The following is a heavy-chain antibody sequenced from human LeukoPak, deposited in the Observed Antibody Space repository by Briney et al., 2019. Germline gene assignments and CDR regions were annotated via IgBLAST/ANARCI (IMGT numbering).Heavy chain of an antibody. D-gene: IGHD6-13*01. CDR2: IYYSGST. CDR1: GGSISTYY. J-gene: IGHJ4*02. Sequence: SETLSLTCTVSGGSISTYYWSWIRQSPGKGLELIGNIYYSGSTNYNPSLKSRVTISLDTSNNQFSLKLSSVTAADTAVYYCARANQLAWGYYFDYWGQGTLVTVSS. V-gene: IGHV4-59*01. CDR3: ARANQLAWGYYFDY.